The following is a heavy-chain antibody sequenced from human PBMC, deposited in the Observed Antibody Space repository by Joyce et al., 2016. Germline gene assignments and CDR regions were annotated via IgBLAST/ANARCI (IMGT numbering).Heavy chain of an antibody. D-gene: IGHD1-1*01. J-gene: IGHJ6*02. Sequence: QVQLEQSGPEMRKPGSSVKLSCKATGGIFSTLIIRWVRQATGQGLEWMGGISPVVGKASREQKLQDRLRITADESTGTAHMELSSLRSDDTAVYYCAKDTGTRGMDVWGQGTTVTVSS. CDR3: AKDTGTRGMDV. CDR1: GGIFSTL. V-gene: IGHV1-69*01. CDR2: ISPVVGKA.